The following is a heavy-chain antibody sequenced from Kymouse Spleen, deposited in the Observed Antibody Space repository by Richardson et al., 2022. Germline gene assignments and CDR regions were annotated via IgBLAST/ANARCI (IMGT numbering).Heavy chain of an antibody. CDR1: GFTFSSYG. CDR3: ARDRGITGTTRDYYYYGMDV. V-gene: IGHV3-33*01. CDR2: IWYDGSNK. J-gene: IGHJ6*02. D-gene: IGHD1-7*01. Sequence: QVQLVESGGGVVQPGRSLRLSCAASGFTFSSYGMHWVRQAPGKGLEWVAVIWYDGSNKYYADSVKGRFTISRDNSKNTLYLQMNSLRAEDTAVYYCARDRGITGTTRDYYYYGMDVWGQGTTVTVSS.